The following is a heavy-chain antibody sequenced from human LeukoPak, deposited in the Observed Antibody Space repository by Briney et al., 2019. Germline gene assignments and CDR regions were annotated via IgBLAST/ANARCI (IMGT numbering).Heavy chain of an antibody. V-gene: IGHV3-23*01. CDR3: AKRTTGTTRALDI. CDR2: ISAGGSA. D-gene: IGHD1-1*01. Sequence: PGGSLRLSCAASGFTCSSYAMSWVRQAPGKGLEWVSAISAGGSAYYADSVKGRFTISRDISRNTLYLQMNSLRAEDTAVYYCAKRTTGTTRALDIWGQGTMVTVSS. CDR1: GFTCSSYA. J-gene: IGHJ3*02.